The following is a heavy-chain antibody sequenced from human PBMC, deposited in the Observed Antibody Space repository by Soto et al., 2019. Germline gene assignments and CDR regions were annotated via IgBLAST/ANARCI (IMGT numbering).Heavy chain of an antibody. V-gene: IGHV4-31*02. Sequence: SETLSLTXTVSGGSISSGGYYWSWIRQHPGKGLEWIGYIYYSGSTYYNPSLKSRVTISVDTSKNQFSLKLSSVTAADTAVYYCARERGDYYYYGMDVWGQGTTVTVSS. D-gene: IGHD1-26*01. J-gene: IGHJ6*02. CDR1: GGSISSGGYY. CDR3: ARERGDYYYYGMDV. CDR2: IYYSGST.